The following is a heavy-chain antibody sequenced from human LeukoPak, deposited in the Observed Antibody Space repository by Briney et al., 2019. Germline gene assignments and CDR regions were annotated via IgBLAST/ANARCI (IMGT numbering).Heavy chain of an antibody. CDR2: IYSGGST. CDR1: GFTVSSNY. J-gene: IGHJ3*02. CDR3: ARRFVDTAMVDDAFDI. D-gene: IGHD5-18*01. Sequence: PGGSLRLSCAASGFTVSSNYMSWVRQAPGKGLEWVSVIYSGGSTYYADSVKGRFTISRDNSKNTLYLQMNSLRAEGTAVYYCARRFVDTAMVDDAFDIWGQGTMVTVSS. V-gene: IGHV3-66*01.